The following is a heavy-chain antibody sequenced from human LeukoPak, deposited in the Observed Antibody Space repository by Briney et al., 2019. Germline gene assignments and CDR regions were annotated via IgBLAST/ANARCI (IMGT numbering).Heavy chain of an antibody. CDR2: IDWDDDK. CDR1: GFSLTTPGPG. D-gene: IGHD6-19*01. Sequence: SGPTLVNPTQTLRLTCTFSGFSLTTPGPGVGWIRQPPGKALEWLALIDWDDDKRYSPSLKTRVTITKDNSKNQVVLTMTNMDPVDTATYYCSGTRRGQIGWANDYWGQGTLVTVSS. V-gene: IGHV2-5*02. J-gene: IGHJ4*02. CDR3: SGTRRGQIGWANDY.